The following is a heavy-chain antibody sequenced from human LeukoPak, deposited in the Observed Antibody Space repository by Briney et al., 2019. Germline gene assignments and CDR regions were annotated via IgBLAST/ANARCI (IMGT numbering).Heavy chain of an antibody. CDR2: ISGSGGST. D-gene: IGHD5-12*01. CDR1: GFTFSSYA. Sequence: GGSLRLSCAASGFTFSSYAMSWVRQAPGKGLEWVSAISGSGGSTYYADSVKGRFTISRDNAKNSLYLQMNSLRAEDTAVYYCARTGYSGYDRLDYWGQGTLVTVSS. V-gene: IGHV3-23*01. CDR3: ARTGYSGYDRLDY. J-gene: IGHJ4*02.